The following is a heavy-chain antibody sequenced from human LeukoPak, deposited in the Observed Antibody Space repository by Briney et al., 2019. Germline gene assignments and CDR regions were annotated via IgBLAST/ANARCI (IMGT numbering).Heavy chain of an antibody. V-gene: IGHV1-69*04. CDR3: ARPTEILVHSSSWSKGNYYMDV. CDR2: IIPILGIA. J-gene: IGHJ6*03. Sequence: GASVKVSCKASGGTFSSYAISWVRQAPGQGLEWMGRIIPILGIANYAQKFQGKVAITADESTSTAYMELSSLRSEDTAVYYCARPTEILVHSSSWSKGNYYMDVWGKGTTVTVSS. CDR1: GGTFSSYA. D-gene: IGHD6-13*01.